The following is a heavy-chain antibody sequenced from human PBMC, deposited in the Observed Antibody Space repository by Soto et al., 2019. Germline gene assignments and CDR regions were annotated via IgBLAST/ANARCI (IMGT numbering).Heavy chain of an antibody. V-gene: IGHV3-30-3*01. D-gene: IGHD3-10*01. CDR3: AREDSGEWFDP. CDR2: ISYDGSNK. Sequence: QVQLVESGGGVVQPGRSLRLSCAASGFTFSSYAMHWVRQAPGKGLEWVAVISYDGSNKYYADSVKGRFTISRDNSKNTLYLQMNSLRAEDTAVYSCAREDSGEWFDPWGQGTLVTVSS. CDR1: GFTFSSYA. J-gene: IGHJ5*02.